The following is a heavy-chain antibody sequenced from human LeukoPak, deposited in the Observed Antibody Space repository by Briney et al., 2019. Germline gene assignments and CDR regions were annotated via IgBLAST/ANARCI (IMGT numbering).Heavy chain of an antibody. V-gene: IGHV3-30-3*01. CDR1: GFTFSSYA. CDR3: ARDPPMTMGLYYYGMDV. D-gene: IGHD4/OR15-4a*01. CDR2: ISYDGSNK. Sequence: PGGSLRLSCAASGFTFSSYAMHWVRQAPGKGLEWVAVISYDGSNKYCADSVKGRFTISRDNSKNTLYLQMNSLRAEDTAVYYCARDPPMTMGLYYYGMDVWGQGTTVTVSS. J-gene: IGHJ6*02.